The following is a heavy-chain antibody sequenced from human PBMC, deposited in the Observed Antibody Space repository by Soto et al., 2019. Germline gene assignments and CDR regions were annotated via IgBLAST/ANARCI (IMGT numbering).Heavy chain of an antibody. CDR3: AREGAAAGPFDY. CDR2: INPSGGST. CDR1: GYTFTSYY. J-gene: IGHJ4*02. V-gene: IGHV1-46*01. D-gene: IGHD6-13*01. Sequence: ASVKVSCKASGYTFTSYYMHWVRRAPGQGLEWMGIINPSGGSTSYAQKFQGRVTMTRDTSTSTVYMELSSLRSEDTAVYYCAREGAAAGPFDYWGQGTLVTVSS.